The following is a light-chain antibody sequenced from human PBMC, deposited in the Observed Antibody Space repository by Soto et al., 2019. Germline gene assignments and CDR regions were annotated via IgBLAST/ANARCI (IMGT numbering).Light chain of an antibody. J-gene: IGLJ1*01. Sequence: QSALTQPASVSASPGQSITISCTGTSDDIGEYNYVSWYQQHPGRAPKLILFDVSNRPSGVSNRFSGSKSGNTASLTISGLQAEDEANYYCNSYTTLSNRVFGTGTKLTVL. CDR2: DVS. V-gene: IGLV2-14*03. CDR3: NSYTTLSNRV. CDR1: SDDIGEYNY.